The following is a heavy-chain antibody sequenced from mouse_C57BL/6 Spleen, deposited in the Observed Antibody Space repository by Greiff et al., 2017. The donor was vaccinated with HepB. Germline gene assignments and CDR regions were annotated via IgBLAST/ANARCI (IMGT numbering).Heavy chain of an antibody. CDR3: ARVYGNYVGGAMDY. CDR1: GFTFSDYY. CDR2: INYDGSST. V-gene: IGHV5-16*01. J-gene: IGHJ4*01. Sequence: EVHLVESEGGLVQPGSSMKLSCTASGFTFSDYYMAWVRQVPEKGLEWVANINYDGSSTYYLDSLKSRFIISRDNAKNILYLQMSSLKSEDTATYYCARVYGNYVGGAMDYWGQGTSVTVSS. D-gene: IGHD2-1*01.